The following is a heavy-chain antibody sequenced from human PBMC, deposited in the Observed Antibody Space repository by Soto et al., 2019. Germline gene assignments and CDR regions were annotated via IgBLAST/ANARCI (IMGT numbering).Heavy chain of an antibody. CDR2: IIPIFGTA. CDR3: ARGGPSSGWKNWLDP. V-gene: IGHV1-69*06. D-gene: IGHD6-19*01. Sequence: AASVKVSCKASGGTFSSYAISWVRQAPGQGLEWMGGIIPIFGTANYAQKFQGRVTITADKSTSTAYMELSSLRSEDTAVYYCARGGPSSGWKNWLDPWGQGTLVTVSS. J-gene: IGHJ5*02. CDR1: GGTFSSYA.